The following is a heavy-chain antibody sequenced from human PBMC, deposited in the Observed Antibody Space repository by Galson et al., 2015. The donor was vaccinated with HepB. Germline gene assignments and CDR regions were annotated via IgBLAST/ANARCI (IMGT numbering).Heavy chain of an antibody. Sequence: QSGAEVKKPGESLKISCQGSGYTFTDYWIAWVRQLPGKGLEWMGIVYPGDSDTRYNPSFEGQVTISADKSISTAYLQWSSLKASDTAIYYCARDADQYTLYYFDSWGQGTPLTVSS. V-gene: IGHV5-51*03. J-gene: IGHJ4*02. CDR2: VYPGDSDT. CDR1: GYTFTDYW. CDR3: ARDADQYTLYYFDS. D-gene: IGHD2-2*01.